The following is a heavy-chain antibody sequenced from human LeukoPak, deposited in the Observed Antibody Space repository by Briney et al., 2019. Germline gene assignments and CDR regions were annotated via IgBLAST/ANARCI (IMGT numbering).Heavy chain of an antibody. V-gene: IGHV3-23*01. D-gene: IGHD3-22*01. J-gene: IGHJ4*02. CDR1: GFTVSSNY. CDR2: ITGSGDTT. Sequence: PGGSLRLSCAASGFTVSSNYMSWVRQAPGKGLECVSAITGSGDTTYYADSVKGRFTIFRDNSKNTLYLQLNNLRAEDTAIYYCAKAFGTNGYYQLPIDDWGQGTLVTVSS. CDR3: AKAFGTNGYYQLPIDD.